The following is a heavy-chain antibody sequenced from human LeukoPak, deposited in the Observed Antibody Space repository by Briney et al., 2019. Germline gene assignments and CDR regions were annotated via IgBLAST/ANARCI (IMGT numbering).Heavy chain of an antibody. V-gene: IGHV3-48*03. CDR1: GFTLSSYE. CDR3: VLNLVVVTAGIFDY. D-gene: IGHD2-21*02. Sequence: PVGSLRLSRSASGFTLSSYEMNWVRQAPGKGLEWGSYISSSGSTIYYADSVKGRFTISRDNAKNSLYLQMTSLRAEDTAVYYCVLNLVVVTAGIFDYWGQGTLVTVSS. CDR2: ISSSGSTI. J-gene: IGHJ4*02.